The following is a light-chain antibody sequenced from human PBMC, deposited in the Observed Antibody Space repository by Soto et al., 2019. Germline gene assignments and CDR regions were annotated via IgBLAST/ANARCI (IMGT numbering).Light chain of an antibody. CDR2: DDS. CDR3: QVWDTRSEHYV. J-gene: IGLJ1*01. Sequence: SYELTQSPSVSVAPGQTVSITCGGSSIGSKSVHWYQQKPGQAPVLVVYDDSDRRSGIPERFSGPNSGNTATLTITRVEAGDEADYHCQVWDTRSEHYVFGAGTKLTVL. V-gene: IGLV3-21*02. CDR1: SIGSKS.